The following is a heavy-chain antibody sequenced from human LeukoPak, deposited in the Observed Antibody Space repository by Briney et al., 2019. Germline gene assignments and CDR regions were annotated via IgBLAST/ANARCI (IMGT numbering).Heavy chain of an antibody. CDR1: GYTFTSYD. J-gene: IGHJ4*02. Sequence: SVKVSCKASGYTFTSYDINWVRQAPGQGLEWMGGIIPIFGTANYAQKFQGRVMITAVESMSTAYMELSSLRSEDTAVYYCARGWLAETTVVTPYNYWGQGTLVTVSS. CDR3: ARGWLAETTVVTPYNY. D-gene: IGHD4-23*01. CDR2: IIPIFGTA. V-gene: IGHV1-69*13.